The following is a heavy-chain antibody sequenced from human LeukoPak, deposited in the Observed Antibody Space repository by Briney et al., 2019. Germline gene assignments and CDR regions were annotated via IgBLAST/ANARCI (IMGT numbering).Heavy chain of an antibody. V-gene: IGHV3-7*01. CDR3: ARDYFASGNSVSDY. J-gene: IGHJ4*02. D-gene: IGHD3-10*01. CDR2: IKRDGSDK. CDR1: GFTFSSYW. Sequence: PGGSLRLSCAASGFTFSSYWMSWARQAPGKGLEWVANIKRDGSDKYYVDSVKGRSTISRDNAKNSLYLQMNSLRAEDTAVYYCARDYFASGNSVSDYWGQGTLVTVSS.